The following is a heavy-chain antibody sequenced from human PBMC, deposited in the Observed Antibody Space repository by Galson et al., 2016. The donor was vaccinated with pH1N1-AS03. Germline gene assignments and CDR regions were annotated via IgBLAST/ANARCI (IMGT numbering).Heavy chain of an antibody. CDR1: GYRFTNYW. CDR3: ARPRLNYFDN. V-gene: IGHV5-51*03. J-gene: IGHJ4*02. Sequence: QSGAEVKKPGESLKISCKGSGYRFTNYWIGWVRQMPGKGLEWMGIIYPGNSDSRYNKSFQGQVTISADTSISTVYLQWSSLQASDTAMYYCARPRLNYFDNWWQGTLVTVTS. D-gene: IGHD3-16*01. CDR2: IYPGNSDS.